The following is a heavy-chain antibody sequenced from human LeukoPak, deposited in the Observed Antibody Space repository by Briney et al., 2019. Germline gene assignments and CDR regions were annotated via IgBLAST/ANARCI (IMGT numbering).Heavy chain of an antibody. D-gene: IGHD4-17*01. CDR1: GFTFDDYA. CDR3: AKDTSDYGDFYNWFDP. Sequence: DRSLRLSCAASGFTFDDYAMHWVRQAPGKGLEWVSGISWNSGSIGYADSVKGRFTISRDNAKNSLYLQMNSLRAEDTALYYCAKDTSDYGDFYNWFDPWGQGTLVTVSS. J-gene: IGHJ5*02. V-gene: IGHV3-9*01. CDR2: ISWNSGSI.